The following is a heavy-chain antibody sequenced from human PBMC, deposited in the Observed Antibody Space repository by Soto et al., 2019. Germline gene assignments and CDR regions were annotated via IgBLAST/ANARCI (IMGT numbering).Heavy chain of an antibody. Sequence: EVQLLESGGGLVQPGGSLRLSCAASGFTFSSYAMSWVRQAPGKGLEWVSAISGSGGSTYYADSVKGRFTISRDNSKNTLYLQMNSLRAEDTAVYYCARGHYDSSGYYYYWGQGTLVTVSS. CDR2: ISGSGGST. V-gene: IGHV3-23*01. D-gene: IGHD3-22*01. J-gene: IGHJ4*02. CDR1: GFTFSSYA. CDR3: ARGHYDSSGYYYY.